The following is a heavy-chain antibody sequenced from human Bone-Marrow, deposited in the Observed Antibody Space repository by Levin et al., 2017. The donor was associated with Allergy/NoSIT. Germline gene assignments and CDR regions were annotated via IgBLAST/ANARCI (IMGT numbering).Heavy chain of an antibody. V-gene: IGHV3-23*01. CDR1: GFTFSDYA. Sequence: PGGSLRLSCAASGFTFSDYAMSWVRQAPGKGLEWVSGVTGSGGSTYYADSVKGRFTISRDNSKNTLFLQLNSLRDEDTAVYYCAKNHPDYGDYVVLAPFDSWGQGTLVTVSS. J-gene: IGHJ4*02. CDR2: VTGSGGST. D-gene: IGHD4-17*01. CDR3: AKNHPDYGDYVVLAPFDS.